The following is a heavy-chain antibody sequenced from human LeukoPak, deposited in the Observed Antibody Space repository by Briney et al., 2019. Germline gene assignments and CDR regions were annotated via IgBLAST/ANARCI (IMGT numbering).Heavy chain of an antibody. CDR1: GFTFSSYA. CDR3: AKYRRIAAAGNYFDY. D-gene: IGHD6-13*01. V-gene: IGHV3-23*01. J-gene: IGHJ4*02. Sequence: GGSLRLSCAAPGFTFSSYAMSWVRQAPGKGLEWVSAISGSGSSTYYADSVKGRFTISRDNSKNTLYLQMNSLRAEDTAVYYCAKYRRIAAAGNYFDYWGQGTLVTVSS. CDR2: ISGSGSST.